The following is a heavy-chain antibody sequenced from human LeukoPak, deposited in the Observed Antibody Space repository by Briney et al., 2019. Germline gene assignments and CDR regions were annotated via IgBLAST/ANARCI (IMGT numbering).Heavy chain of an antibody. CDR1: GFTFSSYE. CDR3: AREGSYGSGSYYTHYYYGMDV. CDR2: ISSSGSTI. J-gene: IGHJ6*02. V-gene: IGHV3-48*03. D-gene: IGHD3-10*01. Sequence: GGSLTLSCAASGFTFSSYEMNWVRQAPGKGLEWVSYISSSGSTIYYADSVKGRFTISRDNAKNSLYLQMNSLRAEDTAVYYCAREGSYGSGSYYTHYYYGMDVWGQGTTVTVS.